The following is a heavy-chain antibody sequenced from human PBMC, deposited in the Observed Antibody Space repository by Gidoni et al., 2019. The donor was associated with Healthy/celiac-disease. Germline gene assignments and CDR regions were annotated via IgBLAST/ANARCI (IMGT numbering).Heavy chain of an antibody. J-gene: IGHJ6*02. CDR1: GFSLSTSGMR. Sequence: QVPLKESGPALVKPTQTPTLPCPFPGFSLSTSGMRVSWIRQPPGKALEWLARIDWDDDKFYSTSLKTRLTISKDTSKNQVVLTMTNMDPVDTATYYCARIIADGSGFMDVWGQGTTVTVSS. CDR2: IDWDDDK. D-gene: IGHD3-10*01. V-gene: IGHV2-70*04. CDR3: ARIIADGSGFMDV.